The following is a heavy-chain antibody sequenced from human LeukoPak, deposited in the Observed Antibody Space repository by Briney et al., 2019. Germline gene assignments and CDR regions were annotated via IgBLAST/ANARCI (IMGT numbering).Heavy chain of an antibody. J-gene: IGHJ4*02. CDR1: GFTFSSYS. V-gene: IGHV3-30*02. D-gene: IGHD6-6*01. CDR3: AATYSSSFPFDY. Sequence: GGSLRLSCAASGFTFSSYSMNWVRQAPGKGLEWVAFIRYDGSNKYYADSVKGRFTISRDNSKNTLYLQMNSLRAEDTAVYYCAATYSSSFPFDYWGQGTLVTVSS. CDR2: IRYDGSNK.